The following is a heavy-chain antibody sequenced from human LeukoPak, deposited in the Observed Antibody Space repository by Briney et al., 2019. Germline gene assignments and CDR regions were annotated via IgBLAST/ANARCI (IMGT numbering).Heavy chain of an antibody. J-gene: IGHJ4*02. CDR1: GFTFSTYA. Sequence: GGSLRLSCAASGFTFSTYAMNWVRQAPGKGLEWVSAISGGGETTYNADSVKGRFIISRDNSKNTLYLQMKGLRAEDTAIYYCAKGDGGSCSSSSCSTYFDYWGQGTLVTVSS. CDR2: ISGGGETT. CDR3: AKGDGGSCSSSSCSTYFDY. D-gene: IGHD2-15*01. V-gene: IGHV3-23*01.